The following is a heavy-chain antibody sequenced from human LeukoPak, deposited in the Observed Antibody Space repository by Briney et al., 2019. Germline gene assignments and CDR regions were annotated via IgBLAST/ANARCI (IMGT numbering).Heavy chain of an antibody. CDR3: ARPAAAGLDY. V-gene: IGHV3-43*02. Sequence: GGSLRLSCVASGFTFDDYAMHWVRQAPGKGLEWVSLISGDGGSTYYADSVKGRFTISRDNSKNSLYLQMNSLRTEDTALYYCARPAAAGLDYWGQGTLVTVSS. D-gene: IGHD6-13*01. J-gene: IGHJ4*02. CDR1: GFTFDDYA. CDR2: ISGDGGST.